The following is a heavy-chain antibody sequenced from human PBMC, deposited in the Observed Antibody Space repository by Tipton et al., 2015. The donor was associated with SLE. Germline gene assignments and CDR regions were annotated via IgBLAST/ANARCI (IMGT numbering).Heavy chain of an antibody. CDR2: IYYSGST. V-gene: IGHV4-59*12. Sequence: TLSLTCTVSGGSISSYYWSWIRQPPGKGLEWIGYIYYSGSTNYNPSLKSRVTISVDTSKNQFSLKLSSVTAADTAVYYCAREATVTTHFDYWGQGTLVTVSS. J-gene: IGHJ4*02. CDR3: AREATVTTHFDY. D-gene: IGHD4-17*01. CDR1: GGSISSYY.